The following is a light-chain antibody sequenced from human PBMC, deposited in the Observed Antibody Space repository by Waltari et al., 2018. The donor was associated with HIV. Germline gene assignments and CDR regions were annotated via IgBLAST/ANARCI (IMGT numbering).Light chain of an antibody. CDR3: CSYAGMYTWV. Sequence: QSSLTQPRSVSGSPGQSVTISCSGTSSDVGSYNYVSWYQQHPAKAPKVMIYDVSKRPSVVPVRFSGSKSGKTASLTISVLQAEDEADYYCCSYAGMYTWVFGGGTKLTVL. V-gene: IGLV2-11*01. J-gene: IGLJ3*02. CDR1: SSDVGSYNY. CDR2: DVS.